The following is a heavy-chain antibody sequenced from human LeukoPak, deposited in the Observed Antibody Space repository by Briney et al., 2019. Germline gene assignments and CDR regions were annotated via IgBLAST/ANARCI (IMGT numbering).Heavy chain of an antibody. CDR3: ARGRGIAAAAAWVLRAGYFDY. J-gene: IGHJ4*02. CDR1: GYSISSGYY. D-gene: IGHD6-13*01. V-gene: IGHV4-38-2*01. CDR2: IYHSGST. Sequence: SETLSLTCAVSGYSISSGYYWGWIRQPPGKGLEWIGSIYHSGSTYYNPSLKSRLTISVDTSKNQFSLKLSSVTAAGTAVYYCARGRGIAAAAAWVLRAGYFDYWGQGTLVTVSS.